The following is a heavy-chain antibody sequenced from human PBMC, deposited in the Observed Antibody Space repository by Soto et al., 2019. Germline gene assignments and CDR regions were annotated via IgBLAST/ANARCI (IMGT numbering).Heavy chain of an antibody. CDR3: ARLAVAVTSPTDVWYYYYGTDV. CDR1: CYSISSCYY. Sequence: SETLSLTFAVSCYSISSCYYWGWIRQPPWRVLEWIGSIYHSVSTYYNPSLKSRVTISVDTSKNQFSLKLSSVTAADTAVYYCARLAVAVTSPTDVWYYYYGTDVWGQCTTVTV. V-gene: IGHV4-38-2*01. D-gene: IGHD6-19*01. CDR2: IYHSVST. J-gene: IGHJ6*02.